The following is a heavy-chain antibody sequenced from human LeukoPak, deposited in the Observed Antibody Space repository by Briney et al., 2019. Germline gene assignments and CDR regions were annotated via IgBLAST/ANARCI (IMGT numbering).Heavy chain of an antibody. CDR3: ASGCGGNYYFDY. CDR1: GFTFDDYA. V-gene: IGHV3-9*01. Sequence: PGRSLRLSCAASGFTFDDYAMHWVRQAPGKGLEWVSGISWNSGSIGYADSVKGRFTISRDNAKNSLYLQMNSLRAEDTALYYCASGCGGNYYFDYWGQGTLVTVSS. CDR2: ISWNSGSI. J-gene: IGHJ4*02. D-gene: IGHD6-19*01.